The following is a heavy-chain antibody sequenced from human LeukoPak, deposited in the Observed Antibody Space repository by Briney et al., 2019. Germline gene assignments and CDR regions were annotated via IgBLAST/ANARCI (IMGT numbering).Heavy chain of an antibody. CDR1: GFTLSSFW. CDR2: IKQDGSDK. Sequence: GGSLRLSCAVSGFTLSSFWMTWVRQAPGKGLEWVANIKQDGSDKYYVDSVKGRFTISRDNAKNSLYLQMNSLRAEDTALYYCARVPRTTGGAFDLWGQGTMVTVSS. CDR3: ARVPRTTGGAFDL. D-gene: IGHD1-1*01. V-gene: IGHV3-7*01. J-gene: IGHJ3*01.